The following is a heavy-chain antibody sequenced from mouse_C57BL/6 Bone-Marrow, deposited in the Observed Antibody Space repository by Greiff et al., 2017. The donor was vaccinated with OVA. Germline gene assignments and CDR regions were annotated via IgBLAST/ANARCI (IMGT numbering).Heavy chain of an antibody. Sequence: EVQLVESGGGLVQPGESLKLSCESNEYEFPSHDMSWVRKTPEKRLELVAAINSDGGSTYYPDTMERRFIISRDNTKKTLYLQMSSLRSEDTALYYCARGATVVPPYYAMDYWGQGTSVTVSS. CDR1: EYEFPSHD. CDR3: ARGATVVPPYYAMDY. J-gene: IGHJ4*01. CDR2: INSDGGST. V-gene: IGHV5-2*01. D-gene: IGHD1-1*01.